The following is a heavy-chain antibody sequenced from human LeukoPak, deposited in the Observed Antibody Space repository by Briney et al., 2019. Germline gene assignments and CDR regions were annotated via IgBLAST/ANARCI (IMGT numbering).Heavy chain of an antibody. D-gene: IGHD6-19*01. J-gene: IGHJ4*02. CDR3: ARGSIAVAGTLIY. CDR2: INPNSGGT. V-gene: IGHV1-2*02. Sequence: ASVKVSCKASGYTFTGYYMHWVRQAPGQGLEWMGWINPNSGGTNYAQKFQGRVTMTRDTSISTAYMELSRLRSDDTAVYYCARGSIAVAGTLIYWGQGTLVTVSS. CDR1: GYTFTGYY.